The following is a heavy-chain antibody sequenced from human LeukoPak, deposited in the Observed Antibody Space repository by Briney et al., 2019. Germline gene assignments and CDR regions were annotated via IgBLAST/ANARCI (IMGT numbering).Heavy chain of an antibody. V-gene: IGHV3-7*05. Sequence: GGSLRLSCAASGFTFSSYWMTWVRQAPGKGLEWVANIKQDGSAKYYVDSVKGRFTISRDNAKNSLYLQMNSLRAEDTAVFYCAKSDPSCSGGSCYLDCWGQGTLVTVSS. CDR2: IKQDGSAK. CDR1: GFTFSSYW. CDR3: AKSDPSCSGGSCYLDC. D-gene: IGHD2-15*01. J-gene: IGHJ4*02.